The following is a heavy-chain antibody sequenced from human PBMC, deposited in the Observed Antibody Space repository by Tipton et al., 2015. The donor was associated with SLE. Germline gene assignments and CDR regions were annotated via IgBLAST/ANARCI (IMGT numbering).Heavy chain of an antibody. J-gene: IGHJ5*02. Sequence: TLSLTCAVYGGSFSGYYWNWIRQPPGKGLEWIGEINHSGSTNYNPSLRSRVTISVDTSKNQFSLKLSSVTAADTAVYYCARHPPRGIADHWGQGTLVTVSS. CDR2: INHSGST. D-gene: IGHD3-16*01. CDR3: ARHPPRGIADH. V-gene: IGHV4-34*01. CDR1: GGSFSGYY.